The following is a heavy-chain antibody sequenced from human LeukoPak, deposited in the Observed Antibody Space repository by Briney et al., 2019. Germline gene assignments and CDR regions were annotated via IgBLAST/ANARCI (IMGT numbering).Heavy chain of an antibody. J-gene: IGHJ4*02. D-gene: IGHD2-15*01. CDR1: GFTFDDYA. V-gene: IGHV3-9*01. CDR3: ARGGYYFDY. CDR2: ISWNSGSI. Sequence: GGSLRLPCAASGFTFDDYAMHWVRQAPGKGLEWVSGISWNSGSIGYADSVKGRFTISRDNAKNSLYLQMNSLRAEDTAVYYCARGGYYFDYWGQGTLVTVSS.